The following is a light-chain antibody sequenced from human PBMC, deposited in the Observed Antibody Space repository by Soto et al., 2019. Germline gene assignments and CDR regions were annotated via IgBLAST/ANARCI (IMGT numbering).Light chain of an antibody. J-gene: IGKJ4*01. CDR1: QSVDVF. CDR2: DAS. CDR3: QQRSNRPLT. V-gene: IGKV3-11*01. Sequence: EIVLTQSHATLSLSPGERATLSCRASQSVDVFLAWYQQRPGQAPRLLIYDASKRATYVPSRFSGSGSGTDFTLTISSLEPEDFAVYYCQQRSNRPLTFGGGTRVDIK.